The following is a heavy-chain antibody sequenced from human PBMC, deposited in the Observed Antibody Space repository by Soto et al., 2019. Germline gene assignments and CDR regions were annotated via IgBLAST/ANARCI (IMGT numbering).Heavy chain of an antibody. V-gene: IGHV4-34*01. CDR3: ARGIGYDGYDFDY. J-gene: IGHJ4*02. Sequence: QVQLQQWGAGLLKPSETLSLTCAVYGGSFSGYYWSWIRQPPGKGLEWIGEINHSGSTNYNPSLKSRVTISVDTSKNKFSLKRSSVTAADTAVYYCARGIGYDGYDFDYWGQGTLVTVSS. CDR2: INHSGST. CDR1: GGSFSGYY. D-gene: IGHD5-12*01.